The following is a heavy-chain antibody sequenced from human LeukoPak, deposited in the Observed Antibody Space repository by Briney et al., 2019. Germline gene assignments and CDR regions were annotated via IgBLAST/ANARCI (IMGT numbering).Heavy chain of an antibody. CDR3: ARGLVVPAAMGEFDY. J-gene: IGHJ4*02. D-gene: IGHD2-2*01. CDR2: IIPIFATA. CDR1: GGTFSSYG. Sequence: PRASVKVSCKTSGGTFSSYGISWVRQAPGQGLEWMGGIIPIFATANYAQKFQGRITMTRDTSTNTAYMELRSLKSDDTAVYYCARGLVVPAAMGEFDYWGQGTLIAVSS. V-gene: IGHV1-69*05.